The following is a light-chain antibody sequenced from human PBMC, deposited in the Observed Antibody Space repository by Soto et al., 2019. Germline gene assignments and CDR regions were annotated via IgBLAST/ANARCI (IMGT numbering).Light chain of an antibody. V-gene: IGKV3-15*01. Sequence: EIVMTQSPATLSVSPGERATLSCRASQSVSGNLAWYQQRPGQAPRLLIYGASTRATGIPAGFSGSGSGTEFTLTISSLQSEDFAVYYCQQYNNWPPLTFGGGTKVEIK. CDR1: QSVSGN. CDR2: GAS. J-gene: IGKJ4*01. CDR3: QQYNNWPPLT.